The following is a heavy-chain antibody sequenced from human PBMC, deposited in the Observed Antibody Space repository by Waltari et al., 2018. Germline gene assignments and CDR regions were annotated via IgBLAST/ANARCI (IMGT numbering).Heavy chain of an antibody. CDR2: LSSSRRYI. V-gene: IGHV3-21*01. CDR3: ARDRDSRSWYPNFDD. D-gene: IGHD6-13*01. J-gene: IGHJ4*02. CDR1: GFTFSSYS. Sequence: EVQLVESGGGLVQPGGSLRLSCAASGFTFSSYSMNWVREAPGKGLVGGTALSSSRRYIYYADSVEHRYTIPRDNAKNSLYLQMNGQRAEDTAVYFCARDRDSRSWYPNFDDSGQGTLVTVSS.